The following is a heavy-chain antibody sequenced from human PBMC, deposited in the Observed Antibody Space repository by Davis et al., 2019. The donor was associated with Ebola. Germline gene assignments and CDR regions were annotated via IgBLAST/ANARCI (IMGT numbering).Heavy chain of an antibody. CDR2: ISWNSGSI. V-gene: IGHV3-74*01. D-gene: IGHD3-22*01. CDR1: GFTFSSYW. J-gene: IGHJ4*02. CDR3: ARGNMIVDLDY. Sequence: GESLKISCAASGFTFSSYWMHWVRQAPGKGLEWVSGISWNSGSIGYADSVKGRFTISRDNAKNSLSLQMNSLRAEDTAVYYCARGNMIVDLDYWGQGTLVTVSS.